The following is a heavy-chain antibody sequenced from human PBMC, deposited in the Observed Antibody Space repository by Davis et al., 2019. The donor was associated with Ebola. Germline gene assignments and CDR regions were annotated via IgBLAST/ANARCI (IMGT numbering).Heavy chain of an antibody. Sequence: ASVKVSCKASAYTFTNYGITWVRQAPGQGLEWMGWISAYNGNTNYAQKLQGRVTMTTDTSTSTAYMELRSLRSDDTAVYFCASTAAAGTHYYFDYWGQGTLVTVSS. CDR2: ISAYNGNT. J-gene: IGHJ4*02. D-gene: IGHD6-13*01. CDR3: ASTAAAGTHYYFDY. CDR1: AYTFTNYG. V-gene: IGHV1-18*04.